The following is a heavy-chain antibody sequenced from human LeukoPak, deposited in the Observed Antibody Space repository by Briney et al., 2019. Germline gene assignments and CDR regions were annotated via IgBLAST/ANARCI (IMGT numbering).Heavy chain of an antibody. CDR3: ARTYSSTWLHYFDY. D-gene: IGHD6-13*01. CDR2: IFPGDPDT. J-gene: IGHJ4*02. Sequence: GESLKISCKGSGYSFTNYWIGWGRQMPGKGLEWMGIIFPGDPDTRYSSSFQGQVTISADKSTNTAYLQWSRLKASDTAIYYCARTYSSTWLHYFDYWGQGTLVTVSS. CDR1: GYSFTNYW. V-gene: IGHV5-51*01.